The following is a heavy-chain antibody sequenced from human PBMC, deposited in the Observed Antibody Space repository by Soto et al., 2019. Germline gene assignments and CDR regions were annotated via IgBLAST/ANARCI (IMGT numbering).Heavy chain of an antibody. CDR3: AKDGNWLDVYFDV. CDR2: SSASGRSR. J-gene: IGHJ4*02. D-gene: IGHD6-19*01. Sequence: PGGSLRLSCVASGIEFSDYAMSWVRQAPGKGLEWVSISSASGRSRYHADSVKGRFTISRDNSKNTLYLHMTNLRAEDTAVYYCAKDGNWLDVYFDVWGQGTPVTVSS. CDR1: GIEFSDYA. V-gene: IGHV3-23*01.